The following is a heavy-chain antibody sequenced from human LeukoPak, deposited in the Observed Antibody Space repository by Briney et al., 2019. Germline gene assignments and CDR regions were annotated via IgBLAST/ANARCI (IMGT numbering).Heavy chain of an antibody. V-gene: IGHV3-30*18. CDR3: ANYGSGGFDI. Sequence: GGSRRLSCAASGFTFSSYGMHWVRQAPGKGLEWVAVISYDGSNKYYAGSVKGRFTISRDNSKNTLYLQMNSLRAEDTAVYYCANYGSGGFDIWGQGTMVTVSS. CDR2: ISYDGSNK. CDR1: GFTFSSYG. D-gene: IGHD3-10*01. J-gene: IGHJ3*02.